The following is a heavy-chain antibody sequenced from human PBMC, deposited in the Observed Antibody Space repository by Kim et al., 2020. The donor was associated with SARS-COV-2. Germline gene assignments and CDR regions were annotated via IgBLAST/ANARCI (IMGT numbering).Heavy chain of an antibody. Sequence: WGSLRLSCAASGFTFSSYEMNWVRQAPGKGLEWVAYISSSGSTIYYADSVKGRFTISRDNAKNSLYLQMNSLRAEDTAVYYCAAATMTEPPTPIDYWGQG. CDR3: AAATMTEPPTPIDY. V-gene: IGHV3-48*03. CDR1: GFTFSSYE. J-gene: IGHJ4*02. CDR2: ISSSGSTI. D-gene: IGHD2-15*01.